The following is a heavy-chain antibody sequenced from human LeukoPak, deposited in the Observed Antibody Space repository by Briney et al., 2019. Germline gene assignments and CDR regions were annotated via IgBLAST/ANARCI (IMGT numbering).Heavy chain of an antibody. CDR3: ARGDIVVDYYYGMDV. J-gene: IGHJ6*02. V-gene: IGHV4-38-2*02. D-gene: IGHD2-2*01. CDR2: IYHSGST. Sequence: PSETLSLTCTVSGYSISSGYYWGWIRQPPGKGLEWIGSIYHSGSTYYNPSLKSRVTISVDTSKNQFSLKLSSVTAADTAVYYCARGDIVVDYYYGMDVWGQGTTVTVSS. CDR1: GYSISSGYY.